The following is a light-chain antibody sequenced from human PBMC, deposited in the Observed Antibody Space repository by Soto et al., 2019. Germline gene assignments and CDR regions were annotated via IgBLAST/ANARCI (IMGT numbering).Light chain of an antibody. J-gene: IGKJ4*01. V-gene: IGKV3-20*01. CDR1: QSVSSSF. CDR3: QQYESSPLT. CDR2: RAS. Sequence: EIVLTQSPDTLSLSPGERATLSCRASQSVSSSFLAWYQQKPGQAPRLLIYRASSRATGIPDRFTGSGSGTDFTLTISRLEPEDFAVYYCQQYESSPLTFGGGNKVEIK.